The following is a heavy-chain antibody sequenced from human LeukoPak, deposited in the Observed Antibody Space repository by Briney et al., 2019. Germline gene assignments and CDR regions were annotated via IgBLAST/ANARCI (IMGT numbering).Heavy chain of an antibody. CDR3: AIAGGNRYYFDY. D-gene: IGHD3-16*01. CDR2: IYSGGST. Sequence: GGSLRLSCAASGFTVSSNYMSWVRQAPRKGLEWVSVIYSGGSTYYADSVKGRFTISRDNSKNTLYLQMNSLRAEDTAVYYCAIAGGNRYYFDYWGQGTLVTVSS. V-gene: IGHV3-66*01. CDR1: GFTVSSNY. J-gene: IGHJ4*02.